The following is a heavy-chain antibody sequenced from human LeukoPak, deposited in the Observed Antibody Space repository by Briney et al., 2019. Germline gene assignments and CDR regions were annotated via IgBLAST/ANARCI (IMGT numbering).Heavy chain of an antibody. CDR1: GFTFSNNP. D-gene: IGHD3-9*01. CDR3: ATTRRARRYFDY. J-gene: IGHJ4*02. V-gene: IGHV3-23*01. CDR2: ISGSGGNT. Sequence: GGSLRLSCVGSGFTFSNNPLSWVRQAPGKGLEWVSAISGSGGNTYYADSVRGRFTISRDNSKNTLFLQMNTLRADNTAVYYCATTRRARRYFDYWGQGTLVTVS.